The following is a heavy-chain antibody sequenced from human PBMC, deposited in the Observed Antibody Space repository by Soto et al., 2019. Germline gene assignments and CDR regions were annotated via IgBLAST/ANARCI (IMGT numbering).Heavy chain of an antibody. CDR2: IIPIFGTA. D-gene: IGHD5-12*01. J-gene: IGHJ6*02. Sequence: SVKVSCKASGGTFSSYAISWVRQAPGQGLEWMGGIIPIFGTANYAQKFQGRVTITADESTSTAYMELSSPRSEDTAVYYCASGDSGYVPYYYYYGMDVWGQGTTVTVSS. CDR1: GGTFSSYA. CDR3: ASGDSGYVPYYYYYGMDV. V-gene: IGHV1-69*13.